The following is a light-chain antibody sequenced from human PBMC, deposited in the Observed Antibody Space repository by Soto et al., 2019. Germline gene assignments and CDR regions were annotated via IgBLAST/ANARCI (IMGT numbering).Light chain of an antibody. J-gene: IGLJ2*01. CDR3: AAWDDSLNEV. CDR1: SSNIGSNT. Sequence: QSVLTQPPSASGTPGQRVTISCSGSSSNIGSNTVNWYQHLPGTAPKLLFYSNNQRPSGVPDPFSGSKSGTSASLAISGLQSEDEADYYCAAWDDSLNEVFGGGTKLPVL. V-gene: IGLV1-44*01. CDR2: SNN.